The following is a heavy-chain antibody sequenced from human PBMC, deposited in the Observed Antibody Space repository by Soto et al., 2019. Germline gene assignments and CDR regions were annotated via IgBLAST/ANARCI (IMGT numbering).Heavy chain of an antibody. D-gene: IGHD1-26*01. CDR3: ARKKVGATSEYYYYGMDV. Sequence: SVKVSCKASGGTFSSYAISWVRQAPGQGLEWMGGIIPIFGTANYAQKFQGRVTITADESTSAAYMELSSLRSEDTAVYYCARKKVGATSEYYYYGMDVWGQGTTVTVSS. V-gene: IGHV1-69*13. CDR2: IIPIFGTA. CDR1: GGTFSSYA. J-gene: IGHJ6*02.